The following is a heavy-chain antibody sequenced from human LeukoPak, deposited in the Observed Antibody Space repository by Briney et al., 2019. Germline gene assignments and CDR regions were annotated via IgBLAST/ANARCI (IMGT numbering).Heavy chain of an antibody. CDR1: GGSFSGYY. CDR3: ARGRVYYDSSGYYHFDY. D-gene: IGHD3-22*01. V-gene: IGHV4-34*01. CDR2: IYHSGST. J-gene: IGHJ4*02. Sequence: PSGTLSLTCAVYGGSFSGYYWSWIRQPPGKGLEWIGEIYHSGSTNYNPSLKSRVTISVDTSKNQFSLKLSSVTAADTAVYYCARGRVYYDSSGYYHFDYWGQGTLVTVSS.